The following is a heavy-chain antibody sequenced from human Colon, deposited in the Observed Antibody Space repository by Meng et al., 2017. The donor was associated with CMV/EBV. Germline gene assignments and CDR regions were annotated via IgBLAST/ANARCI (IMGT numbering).Heavy chain of an antibody. CDR1: GDSVSSNSAA. D-gene: IGHD3-10*02. J-gene: IGHJ4*02. V-gene: IGHV6-1*01. CDR2: TYYRSKYYN. CDR3: ARDWGDVRGGFDF. Sequence: QVQLQQSGPGLVKPSXTLSLTCAXSGDSVSSNSAAWNWSRQSPSRGLEWLGRTYYRSKYYNDYALSVKSRITINPDTSKNQFSLQLNSVTPEDTAIYYCARDWGDVRGGFDFWGQGTLVTVSS.